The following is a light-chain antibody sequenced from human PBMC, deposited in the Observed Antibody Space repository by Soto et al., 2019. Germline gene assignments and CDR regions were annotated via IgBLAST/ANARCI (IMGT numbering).Light chain of an antibody. CDR3: QQYGSSPWT. Sequence: DIVLTQSPCTLSLSLGERATISCRASQSVSSSYLSCYQQKPGAPPRLLIYGASSRATGVPDGFSGSGCGTDFTITISRLEPEDLAVYYCQQYGSSPWTFGQGTKVEIK. CDR1: QSVSSSY. V-gene: IGKV3-20*01. CDR2: GAS. J-gene: IGKJ1*01.